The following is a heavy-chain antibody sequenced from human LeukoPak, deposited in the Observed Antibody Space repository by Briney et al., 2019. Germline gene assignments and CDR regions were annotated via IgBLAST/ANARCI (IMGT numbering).Heavy chain of an antibody. J-gene: IGHJ4*02. D-gene: IGHD3-10*01. CDR2: SSSSGSTM. CDR3: ARAGITMVRGVNN. V-gene: IGHV3-11*04. CDR1: GFTLSDYY. Sequence: GGALRLSCAASGFTLSDYYMSWIRQAPGKGLEWVSYSSSSGSTMYYADSVKGRFTISRDNSKNTLYLQMNSLRAEDTAVYYCARAGITMVRGVNNWGQGTLVTVSS.